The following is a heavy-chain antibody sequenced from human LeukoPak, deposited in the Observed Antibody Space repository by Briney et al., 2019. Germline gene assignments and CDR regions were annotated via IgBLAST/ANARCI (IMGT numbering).Heavy chain of an antibody. Sequence: SETLSLTCTVSGGSISSSNYYWGWIRQPPGKGLEWIGSIYYSGSTYYNPSLKSRVTISVDTSKNQFSLKLSSVTAADTAVYYCARSSAVPYWGQGTLVTVSS. V-gene: IGHV4-39*01. CDR1: GGSISSSNYY. D-gene: IGHD2-2*01. CDR3: ARSSAVPY. J-gene: IGHJ4*02. CDR2: IYYSGST.